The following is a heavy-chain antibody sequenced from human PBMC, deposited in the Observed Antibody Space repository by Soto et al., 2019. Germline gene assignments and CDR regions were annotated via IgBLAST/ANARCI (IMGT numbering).Heavy chain of an antibody. Sequence: GGSLRLSCAASGFTFSSYAMSWVRQAPGKGLEWVSAISGSGGSTYYADSVKGRFTISRDNSKNTLYLQMNSLRAEDTAVYYCAKSLSLYWGEVPAFDIWGQGTMVTVSS. CDR2: ISGSGGST. D-gene: IGHD3-16*01. CDR3: AKSLSLYWGEVPAFDI. J-gene: IGHJ3*02. V-gene: IGHV3-23*01. CDR1: GFTFSSYA.